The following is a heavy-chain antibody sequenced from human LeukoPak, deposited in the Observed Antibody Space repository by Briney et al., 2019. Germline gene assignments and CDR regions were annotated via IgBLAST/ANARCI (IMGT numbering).Heavy chain of an antibody. D-gene: IGHD6-19*01. V-gene: IGHV3-21*01. CDR3: ARDLFSIAVAGDY. CDR1: GFTFSNYN. Sequence: GGSLRLSCAASGFTFSNYNINWVRQAPGKGLEWVSSISSSSSYIYYADSVKGRFTISRDNAKNSLYLQMNSLRAEDTAVYYCARDLFSIAVAGDYWGQGTLVTVSS. CDR2: ISSSSSYI. J-gene: IGHJ4*02.